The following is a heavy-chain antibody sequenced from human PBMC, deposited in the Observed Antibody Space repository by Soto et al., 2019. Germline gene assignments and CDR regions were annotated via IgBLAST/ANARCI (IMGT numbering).Heavy chain of an antibody. CDR2: IDSDGSRI. Sequence: EVQLVESGGGLVQPGESLRLSCAASGFTFSNYWMHWVRQAPGKGLVWVSRIDSDGSRISYADFVKGRFTISRDNAKNTVYLHMNSLTAEDTAVYYCVRTSLVVAVAPREEFWGQGTLVTVSS. CDR3: VRTSLVVAVAPREEF. V-gene: IGHV3-74*01. D-gene: IGHD2-15*01. J-gene: IGHJ4*02. CDR1: GFTFSNYW.